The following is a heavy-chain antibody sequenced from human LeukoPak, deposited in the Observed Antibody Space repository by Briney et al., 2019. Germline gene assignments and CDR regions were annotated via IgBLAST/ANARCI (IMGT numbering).Heavy chain of an antibody. CDR1: GFTFSDHW. CDR3: ARAGW. Sequence: PGGSLRLSCAASGFTFSDHWMSWVRQAPGKGPEWVASIKQDGSERYYVDSVKGRFTIFRDNAKNSLYLQMNSLRAEDTAVYYCARAGWWGQGTLVTVSS. CDR2: IKQDGSER. J-gene: IGHJ4*02. D-gene: IGHD6-19*01. V-gene: IGHV3-7*01.